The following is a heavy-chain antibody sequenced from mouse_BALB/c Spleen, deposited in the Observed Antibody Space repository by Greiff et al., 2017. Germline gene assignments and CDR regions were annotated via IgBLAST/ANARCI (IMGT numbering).Heavy chain of an antibody. J-gene: IGHJ4*01. D-gene: IGHD1-1*01. CDR1: GYTFTSYW. CDR3: ARRNYYVSSYVNYAMDY. V-gene: IGHV1-7*01. Sequence: VQLQQSGAELAKPGASVKMSCKASGYTFTSYWMHWVKQRPGQGLEWIGYINPSTGYTEYNQKFKDKATLTADKSSSTAYMQLSSLTSEDSAVYYCARRNYYVSSYVNYAMDYWGQGTSVTVSS. CDR2: INPSTGYT.